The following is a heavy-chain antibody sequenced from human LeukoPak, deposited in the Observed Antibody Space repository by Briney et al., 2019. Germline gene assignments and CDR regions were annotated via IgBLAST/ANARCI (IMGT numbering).Heavy chain of an antibody. Sequence: SETLSLTCTVAGGSISSYYWGWIRQPPGKGREWIGYIYYSGSNNYNPPLKSRFTIAVDTSKNQFSLKLSSVTAAETAVYSCARDSHVSPRAFDIWGQGTMVTVSS. CDR3: ARDSHVSPRAFDI. D-gene: IGHD5/OR15-5a*01. V-gene: IGHV4-59*01. CDR2: IYYSGSN. J-gene: IGHJ3*02. CDR1: GGSISSYY.